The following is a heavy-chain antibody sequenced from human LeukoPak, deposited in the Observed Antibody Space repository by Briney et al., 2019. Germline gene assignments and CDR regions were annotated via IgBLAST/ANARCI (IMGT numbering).Heavy chain of an antibody. Sequence: GESLVISCQGSGYLFTSYWISWVRQVPGKGLEWMGRIDPSDSYTNYSPSFQGHVTISADKSISTAYLQWSSLKASDTAMYYCATTTTTSYYYGSGSYLPTDYWGQGTLVTVSS. V-gene: IGHV5-10-1*01. CDR3: ATTTTTSYYYGSGSYLPTDY. J-gene: IGHJ4*02. D-gene: IGHD3-10*01. CDR2: IDPSDSYT. CDR1: GYLFTSYW.